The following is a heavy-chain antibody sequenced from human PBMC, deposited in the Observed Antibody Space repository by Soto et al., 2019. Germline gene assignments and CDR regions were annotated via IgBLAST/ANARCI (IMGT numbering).Heavy chain of an antibody. J-gene: IGHJ4*02. CDR3: ARDLYSSSWFPDY. Sequence: GGSLRLSCAASGFTFSSYTMHWVRQAPGKGLEWVAVISDDGSNKYYADSVKGRFTISRDNSKNTLYLQMNSLRAEDTAVYYCARDLYSSSWFPDYWGQGTLVTVSS. D-gene: IGHD6-13*01. CDR1: GFTFSSYT. V-gene: IGHV3-30-3*01. CDR2: ISDDGSNK.